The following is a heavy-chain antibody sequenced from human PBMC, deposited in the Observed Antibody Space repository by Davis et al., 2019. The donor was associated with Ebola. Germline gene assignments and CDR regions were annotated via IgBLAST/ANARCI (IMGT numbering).Heavy chain of an antibody. J-gene: IGHJ4*02. CDR2: ISYDGSNK. CDR1: GFTFSSYG. D-gene: IGHD2-15*01. CDR3: AKELGYCSGGSCGSFDY. V-gene: IGHV3-30*18. Sequence: GESLKISCAASGFTFSSYGMHWVRQAPGKGLEWVAVISYDGSNKYYADSVKGRFTISRDNSKNTLYLQMNSLRAEDTAVYYCAKELGYCSGGSCGSFDYWGQGTLVTVSS.